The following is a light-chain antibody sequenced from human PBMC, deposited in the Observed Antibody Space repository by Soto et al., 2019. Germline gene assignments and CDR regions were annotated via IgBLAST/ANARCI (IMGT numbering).Light chain of an antibody. V-gene: IGKV3-20*01. J-gene: IGKJ4*01. CDR1: QGIGDT. Sequence: EIIMTQSPATLSVSPGEGVTLSCRASQGIGDTLAWYQHKPGQTPRLLISYASSRTTGIPDRFSGSGSGTDFTLTISKLEPEDFAVYYCQQYGSSPLTFGGGTKVDIK. CDR3: QQYGSSPLT. CDR2: YAS.